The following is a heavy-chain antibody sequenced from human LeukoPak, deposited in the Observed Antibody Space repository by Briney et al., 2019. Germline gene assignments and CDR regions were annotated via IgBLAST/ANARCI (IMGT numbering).Heavy chain of an antibody. CDR2: IYTSGST. J-gene: IGHJ4*02. D-gene: IGHD6-19*01. CDR1: GGSISSGSYY. CDR3: ARLQSGWFYFDY. Sequence: SQTLSLTCTVSGGSISSGSYYWSWIRQPAGKGLEWIGRIYTSGSTNYNPSLKSRATISVDTSKNQFSLKLSSVTAADTAVYYCARLQSGWFYFDYWGQGTLVTVSS. V-gene: IGHV4-61*02.